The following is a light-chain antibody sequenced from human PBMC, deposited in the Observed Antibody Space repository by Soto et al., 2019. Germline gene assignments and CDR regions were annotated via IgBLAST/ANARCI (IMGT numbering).Light chain of an antibody. V-gene: IGLV1-47*02. CDR1: SSNIGSNY. Sequence: QSVLTQPPSASGTPGQRVTISCSGSSSNIGSNYVYWYQQLPGTAPKLLMYSNNQRPSGVPDRFTGSKSGTSASLAISGLRAEDEADYYCAAWDDSLSGQVFGAGTKLTVL. CDR2: SNN. CDR3: AAWDDSLSGQV. J-gene: IGLJ1*01.